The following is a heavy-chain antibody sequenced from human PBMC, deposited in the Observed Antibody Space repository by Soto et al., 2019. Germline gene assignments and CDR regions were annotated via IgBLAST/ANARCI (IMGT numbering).Heavy chain of an antibody. J-gene: IGHJ6*02. CDR2: IIPIFGIG. V-gene: IGHV1-69*01. D-gene: IGHD3-3*01. CDR1: GGTFNRYA. Sequence: QVQLVQSGAEVKKPGSSVKVSCKASGGTFNRYAINWVRQAPGQGLEWMGGIIPIFGIGNDAQRFQGRVTITADESTGTAYMELSSLRSEDTGVYYCARSAITLFGVVSIPPHYYSEMDVWGQGTTVTVSS. CDR3: ARSAITLFGVVSIPPHYYSEMDV.